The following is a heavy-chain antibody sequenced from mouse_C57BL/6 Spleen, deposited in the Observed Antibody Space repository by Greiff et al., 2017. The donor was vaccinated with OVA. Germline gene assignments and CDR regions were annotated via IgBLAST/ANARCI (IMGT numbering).Heavy chain of an antibody. CDR1: GYSFSDYN. D-gene: IGHD2-4*01. Sequence: EVKLQESGPELVKPGASVKISCKASGYSFSDYNMNWVKQSNGKSLEWIGVINPNYGTTSYNQKFKGKATLTVDQSSSTAYMQLNSLTSEDSAVYYCARHYDYDWYFDVWGTGTTVTVSS. J-gene: IGHJ1*03. V-gene: IGHV1-39*01. CDR3: ARHYDYDWYFDV. CDR2: INPNYGTT.